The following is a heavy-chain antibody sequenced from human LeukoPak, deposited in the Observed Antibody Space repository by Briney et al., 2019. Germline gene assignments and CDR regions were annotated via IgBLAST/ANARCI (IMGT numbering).Heavy chain of an antibody. CDR2: INHSGST. V-gene: IGHV4-34*01. CDR1: GGSFSGYY. Sequence: PSETLSLTCAVYGGSFSGYYWSWIRQPPGKGLEWIGEINHSGSTNYNPSLKSRVTISVDTSKNQFSLKLSSVTAADTAVYYCATRAVAGRRQEVWFDPWGQGTLVTVSS. D-gene: IGHD6-19*01. J-gene: IGHJ5*02. CDR3: ATRAVAGRRQEVWFDP.